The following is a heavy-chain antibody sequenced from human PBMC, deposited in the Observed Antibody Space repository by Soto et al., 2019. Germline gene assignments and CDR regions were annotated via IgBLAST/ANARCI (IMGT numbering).Heavy chain of an antibody. CDR3: TTPSLALHLGELSRNYYYYGLDL. CDR1: GFIFTNAC. D-gene: IGHD3-16*02. V-gene: IGHV3-15*07. Sequence: GGSLRLSCAASGFIFTNACMNWVRQAPGKGLEWVGRIKSKFDGGTTDYAAPVKGRFTISRDDSTNTLYLQMNSLKTEDTAVNHCTTPSLALHLGELSRNYYYYGLDLWGQGTTVTVSS. CDR2: IKSKFDGGTT. J-gene: IGHJ6*02.